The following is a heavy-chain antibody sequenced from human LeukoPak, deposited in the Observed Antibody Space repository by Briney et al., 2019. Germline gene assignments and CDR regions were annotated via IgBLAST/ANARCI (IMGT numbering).Heavy chain of an antibody. J-gene: IGHJ4*02. Sequence: GGSLRLSCAGSGFIFSNYAMTWVRQAPGKGLEWVSGISSSGGTTYYADSVKGRFTISRDNSKNTLYLQMNSLRAEDTAVYYCAKDEFLYYDSSGYYFDYWGQGTLVTVSS. D-gene: IGHD3-22*01. CDR3: AKDEFLYYDSSGYYFDY. CDR2: ISSSGGTT. CDR1: GFIFSNYA. V-gene: IGHV3-23*01.